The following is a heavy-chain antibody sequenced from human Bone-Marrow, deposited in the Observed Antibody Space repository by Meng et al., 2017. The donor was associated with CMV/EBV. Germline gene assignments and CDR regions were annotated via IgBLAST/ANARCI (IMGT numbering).Heavy chain of an antibody. D-gene: IGHD1-26*01. V-gene: IGHV3-48*04. CDR2: ISSSSSTI. CDR1: GFTFSSYS. CDR3: ARDKVVGATRGMDV. J-gene: IGHJ6*01. Sequence: GESLKISCAASGFTFSSYSMNWVRQAPGKGLEWVSYISSSSSTIYYADSVKGRFTISRDNAKNSLYLQMNSLRAEDTAVYYCARDKVVGATRGMDVWGQGNTVNVAS.